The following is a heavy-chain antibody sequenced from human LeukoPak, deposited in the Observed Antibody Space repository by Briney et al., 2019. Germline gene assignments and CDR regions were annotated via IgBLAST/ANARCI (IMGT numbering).Heavy chain of an antibody. J-gene: IGHJ3*02. CDR1: GFTFSSYA. CDR2: ISGSGGST. D-gene: IGHD6-13*01. Sequence: PGGSLRLSCAASGFTFSSYAMSWVRQAPGKGLEWVSAISGSGGSTYYADSVKGRFTISRDNSKNTLYLQMKSVRAEDTAVYYCAKSSSSWDLSYAFDIWGQGTMVTVSS. CDR3: AKSSSSWDLSYAFDI. V-gene: IGHV3-23*01.